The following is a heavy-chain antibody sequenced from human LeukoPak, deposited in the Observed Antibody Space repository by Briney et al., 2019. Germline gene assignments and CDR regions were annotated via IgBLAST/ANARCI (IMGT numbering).Heavy chain of an antibody. V-gene: IGHV4-34*01. D-gene: IGHD3-22*01. CDR1: GGSISSYY. CDR2: INHSGST. J-gene: IGHJ4*02. CDR3: ARHQAVRRGYYDSSGPRRHTAYFDY. Sequence: SETLSLTCTVSGGSISSYYWSWIRQPPGKGLEWIGEINHSGSTNYNPSLKSRVTISVDTSKNQFSLKLSSVTAADTAVYYCARHQAVRRGYYDSSGPRRHTAYFDYWGQGTLVTVSS.